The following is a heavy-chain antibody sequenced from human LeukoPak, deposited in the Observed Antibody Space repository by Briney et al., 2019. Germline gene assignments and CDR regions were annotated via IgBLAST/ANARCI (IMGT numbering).Heavy chain of an antibody. Sequence: ASVKVSCKASGYTFTGYYMHWVRQAPGQGLEWMGRINPNSGGTNYAQKFQGRVTMTMDTSSSTAYMELSRLRSDDTAVYDCARGGYDFVYYYYGMDVWGQGTTVTVYS. V-gene: IGHV1-2*06. CDR2: INPNSGGT. D-gene: IGHD3-3*01. CDR1: GYTFTGYY. J-gene: IGHJ6*02. CDR3: ARGGYDFVYYYYGMDV.